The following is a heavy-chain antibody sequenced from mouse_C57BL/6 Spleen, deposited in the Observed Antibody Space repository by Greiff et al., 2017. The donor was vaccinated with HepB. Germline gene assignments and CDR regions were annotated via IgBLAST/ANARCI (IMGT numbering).Heavy chain of an antibody. CDR2: INPNNGGT. CDR1: GYTFTDYN. D-gene: IGHD1-1*01. Sequence: EVQLQQSGPELVKPGASVKMSCKASGYTFTDYNMHWVKQSHGKSLEWIGYINPNNGGTSYNQKFKGKATLTVNKSSSTAYMELRSLTSEDSAVYDWARDYYGSSWFAYWGQGTLVTVSA. J-gene: IGHJ3*01. CDR3: ARDYYGSSWFAY. V-gene: IGHV1-22*01.